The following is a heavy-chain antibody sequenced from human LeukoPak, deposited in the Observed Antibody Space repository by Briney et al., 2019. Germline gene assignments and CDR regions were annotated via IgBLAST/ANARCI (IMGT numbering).Heavy chain of an antibody. V-gene: IGHV3-23*01. D-gene: IGHD3-22*01. J-gene: IGHJ4*02. CDR1: GFTFSNYA. Sequence: GGSLRLSCAASGFTFSNYAMNWVRQAPGKGLEWVSTISDGGGNTFYADSVKGRFTLSRDNSKNTLYLQMNGLRAEDTAVYYCAKAPALNYYDGYYFDYWGQGTLVTVSS. CDR3: AKAPALNYYDGYYFDY. CDR2: ISDGGGNT.